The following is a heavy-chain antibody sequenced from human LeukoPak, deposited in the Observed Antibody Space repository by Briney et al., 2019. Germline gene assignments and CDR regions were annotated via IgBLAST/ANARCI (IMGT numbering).Heavy chain of an antibody. CDR1: GFTFSSYG. Sequence: GGSLRLSCAASGFTFSSYGMHWVRQAPGKGLEWVAVISNDGSNKYYADSVKGRFTISRDNSKNTLYLQMNSLRAEDTAVYYCAKAADYGGNSEYYFDYWGQGTLVTVSS. D-gene: IGHD4-23*01. J-gene: IGHJ4*02. CDR2: ISNDGSNK. V-gene: IGHV3-30*18. CDR3: AKAADYGGNSEYYFDY.